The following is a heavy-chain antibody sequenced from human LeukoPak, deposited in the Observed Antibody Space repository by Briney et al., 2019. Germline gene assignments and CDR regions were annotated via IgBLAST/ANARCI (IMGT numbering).Heavy chain of an antibody. Sequence: SETLSLTCTVSGGSISSSSYYWGWIRQPPGKGLEWIGSIYYSGSTYYNPSLKSRVTISVDTSKNQFSLKMSSVTAVDTAVYYCARHPSSIVVVIYYFDYWGQGTLVTVSS. J-gene: IGHJ4*02. CDR2: IYYSGST. D-gene: IGHD3-22*01. CDR1: GGSISSSSYY. CDR3: ARHPSSIVVVIYYFDY. V-gene: IGHV4-39*01.